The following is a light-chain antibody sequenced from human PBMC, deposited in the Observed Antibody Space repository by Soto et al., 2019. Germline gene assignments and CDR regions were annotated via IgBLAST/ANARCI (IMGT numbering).Light chain of an antibody. CDR3: SSHTSGSTRV. V-gene: IGLV2-14*01. CDR1: SSDVGGYDY. CDR2: EVT. Sequence: QSALTQPASVSGSPGQSIAISCTGTSSDVGGYDYVSWYQQHPDKAPKLMIYEVTKRPSGVSNRLSGSKSGNTASLTISRLQPEDEADYYCSSHTSGSTRVFGSGTKVTVL. J-gene: IGLJ1*01.